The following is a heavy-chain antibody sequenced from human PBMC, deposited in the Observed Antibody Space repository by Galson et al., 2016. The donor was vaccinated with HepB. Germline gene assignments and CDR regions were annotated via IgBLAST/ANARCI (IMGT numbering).Heavy chain of an antibody. J-gene: IGHJ6*02. CDR3: AKGFRPYRRGWERLFEHSYHYYGMDV. CDR2: ISSRGGRT. CDR1: GLTFSSYA. V-gene: IGHV3-23*01. Sequence: SLRLSCAASGLTFSSYAMSWVRQAPGKGLEWVSSISSRGGRTYYTDSVKGRFTVSRDNSKNTLYVQMNTLRAEDTAVYYCAKGFRPYRRGWERLFEHSYHYYGMDVWGQGTMVTVSS. D-gene: IGHD6-19*01.